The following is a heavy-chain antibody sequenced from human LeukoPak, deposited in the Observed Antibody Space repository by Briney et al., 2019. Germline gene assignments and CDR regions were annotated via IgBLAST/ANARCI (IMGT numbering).Heavy chain of an antibody. J-gene: IGHJ1*01. CDR2: INAGNGNT. CDR3: ARARRYSSGWYAEYFQH. D-gene: IGHD6-19*01. V-gene: IGHV1-3*01. CDR1: GYTFTSYA. Sequence: ASVKVSCKASGYTFTSYAMHWVRQAPGQRLEWMGWINAGNGNTKYSQKFQGRVTITRDTSASTAYMELSSLRSEDTAVYYCARARRYSSGWYAEYFQHWGQGTLVTVSS.